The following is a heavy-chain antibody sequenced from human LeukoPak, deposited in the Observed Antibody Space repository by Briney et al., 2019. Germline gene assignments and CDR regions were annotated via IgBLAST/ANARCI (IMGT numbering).Heavy chain of an antibody. V-gene: IGHV1-8*01. CDR1: GYTFTSYD. Sequence: GASVKVSCKASGYTFTSYDINWVRQATGQGLEWMGWMNPNSGNTAYAQKFQGRVTMTRNTSISTAYMELSSLRSEDTAVYYCARGQVNGSGSYYKLGRYNWFDPWGQGTLVTVSS. J-gene: IGHJ5*02. D-gene: IGHD3-10*01. CDR3: ARGQVNGSGSYYKLGRYNWFDP. CDR2: MNPNSGNT.